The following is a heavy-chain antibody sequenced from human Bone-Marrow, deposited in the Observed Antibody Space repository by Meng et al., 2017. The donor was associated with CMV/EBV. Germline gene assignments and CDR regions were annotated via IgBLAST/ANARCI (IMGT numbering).Heavy chain of an antibody. Sequence: ASVKVSCKASGYTFTSYGISWVRQAPGQGLEWMGWISAYNGNTNYAQKLQGRVTMTTDTSTSTAYMELRSLRSDDTAVYYCARDHCSSTSCYIGGWFDPWGQGTLVTGYS. V-gene: IGHV1-18*01. CDR3: ARDHCSSTSCYIGGWFDP. CDR1: GYTFTSYG. J-gene: IGHJ5*02. D-gene: IGHD2-2*01. CDR2: ISAYNGNT.